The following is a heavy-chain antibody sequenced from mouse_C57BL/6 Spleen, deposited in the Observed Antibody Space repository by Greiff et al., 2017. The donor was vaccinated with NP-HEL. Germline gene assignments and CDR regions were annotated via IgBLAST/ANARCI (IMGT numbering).Heavy chain of an antibody. J-gene: IGHJ2*01. D-gene: IGHD4-1*02. CDR2: IFPGSGST. CDR3: ARSTGSDY. V-gene: IGHV1-75*01. Sequence: QVQLQQSGPELVTPGASVQISCKASGYTFTDYYINWVKQRPGQGLEWIGWIFPGSGSTYYNEKFKVKATLTVDKSSSTAYMLLRSLTSEDSAVYFCARSTGSDYWGQGTTLTVAS. CDR1: GYTFTDYY.